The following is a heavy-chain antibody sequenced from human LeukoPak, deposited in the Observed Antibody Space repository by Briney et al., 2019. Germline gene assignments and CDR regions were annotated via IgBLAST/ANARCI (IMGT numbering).Heavy chain of an antibody. J-gene: IGHJ4*02. Sequence: SETLSLTCTVSGGSISSYYWSWIRQPPGKGLEWIGCIYYSGSTNYNPSLKSRVTTSVDTSKNQFSLKLSSVTAADTAVYYCARQLGYCTNGVCPYYFDYWGQGTLVTVSS. CDR1: GGSISSYY. D-gene: IGHD2-8*01. CDR2: IYYSGST. V-gene: IGHV4-59*08. CDR3: ARQLGYCTNGVCPYYFDY.